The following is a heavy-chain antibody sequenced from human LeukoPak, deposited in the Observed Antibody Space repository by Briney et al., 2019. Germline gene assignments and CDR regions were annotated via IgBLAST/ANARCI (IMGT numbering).Heavy chain of an antibody. CDR2: ISSSGSTI. Sequence: KSGGSLRLSCAASGFTFSDYFMSWIRQAPGKGLEWVSYISSSGSTIYYADSVKGRFTISRDNAKNSLYLQMNSLRAEDTAVYYCARESEQQLAGGGDFDIWGQGTMVTVSS. J-gene: IGHJ3*02. D-gene: IGHD6-13*01. V-gene: IGHV3-11*01. CDR3: ARESEQQLAGGGDFDI. CDR1: GFTFSDYF.